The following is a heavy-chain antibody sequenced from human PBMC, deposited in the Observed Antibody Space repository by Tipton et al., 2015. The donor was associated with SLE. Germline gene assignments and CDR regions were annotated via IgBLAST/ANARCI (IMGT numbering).Heavy chain of an antibody. CDR2: IPYDGSNK. Sequence: SLRLSCAASGFIFSSYGMHWVRQAPGKGLEWVAFIPYDGSNKYYGDSVKGRFTISRDNSKNTLYLQMNSLRAEDTAVYYCATVAIGGGAFDKWGQGTMVTVSS. V-gene: IGHV3-33*05. J-gene: IGHJ3*02. CDR3: ATVAIGGGAFDK. D-gene: IGHD2-8*01. CDR1: GFIFSSYG.